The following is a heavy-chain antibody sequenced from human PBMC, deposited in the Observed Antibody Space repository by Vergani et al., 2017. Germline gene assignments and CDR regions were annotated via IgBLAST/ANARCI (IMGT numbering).Heavy chain of an antibody. V-gene: IGHV3-74*02. D-gene: IGHD3-22*01. J-gene: IGHJ4*02. CDR1: GFTFSSYW. Sequence: VQLVESGGGVVQPGRSLRLSCAASGFTFSSYWMHWVRQAPGKGLVWVSRINSDGSSTSYADSVKGRFTISRDNAKNTLYLQMNSLRAEDTAVYYCARGPYYYDSSGSGIDYWGQGTLVTVSS. CDR3: ARGPYYYDSSGSGIDY. CDR2: INSDGSST.